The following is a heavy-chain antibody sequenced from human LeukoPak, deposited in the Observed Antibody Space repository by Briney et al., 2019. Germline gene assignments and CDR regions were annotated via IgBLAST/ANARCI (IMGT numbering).Heavy chain of an antibody. J-gene: IGHJ4*02. D-gene: IGHD5-24*01. CDR3: ATRISRDGYNWAYDS. V-gene: IGHV3-15*01. CDR2: IKSKTDGGTT. Sequence: GGSLRLSCAASGFTFSNAWMYWVRQAPGKGLEWVALIKSKTDGGTTDYAAPVKGRFTVSRDDSKNTLYLEMNSLKTEDTAVYYCATRISRDGYNWAYDSWGLGTLVTVSS. CDR1: GFTFSNAW.